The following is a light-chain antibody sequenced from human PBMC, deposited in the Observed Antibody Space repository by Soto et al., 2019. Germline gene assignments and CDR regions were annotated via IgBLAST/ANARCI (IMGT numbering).Light chain of an antibody. J-gene: IGLJ2*01. CDR2: EVI. CDR1: RSDIGDSNY. V-gene: IGLV2-8*01. Sequence: QSALTQPPSASGSPGQSVTISCTGSRSDIGDSNYVSWYQQHPRKAPKLIISEVINRPSGVPDRSSASKSGNTASLTISGLQAEDEADYYCASKAGSSRHVVFGGGTQLTVL. CDR3: ASKAGSSRHVV.